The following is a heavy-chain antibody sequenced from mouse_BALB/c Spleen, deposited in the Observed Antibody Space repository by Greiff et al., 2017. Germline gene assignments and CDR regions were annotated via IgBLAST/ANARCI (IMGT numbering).Heavy chain of an antibody. J-gene: IGHJ2*01. V-gene: IGHV1S135*01. CDR2: ISCYNGAT. CDR3: ARSGDYGAFDY. CDR1: GYSFTDYN. Sequence: VQLQQSGPELVKPGASVKVSCKASGYSFTDYNMYWVKQSHGKSLEWIGYISCYNGATSYNQKFKGKATFTVDTSSSTAYMQFNSLTSEDSAVYYCARSGDYGAFDYWGQGTTLTVSS. D-gene: IGHD1-1*02.